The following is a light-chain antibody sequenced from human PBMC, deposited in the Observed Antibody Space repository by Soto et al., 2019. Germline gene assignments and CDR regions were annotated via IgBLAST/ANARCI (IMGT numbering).Light chain of an antibody. V-gene: IGKV3-20*01. J-gene: IGKJ2*01. Sequence: EIVLTQSPGTLSLSPGERATLSCRASQSISSSYLAWYQHKPGQAPRLLIFGASSRATDIPDRFSGSGSGTDFTLTISRLEPEDFAVYYCQQFGSSSYTFGQGIKLEIK. CDR3: QQFGSSSYT. CDR2: GAS. CDR1: QSISSSY.